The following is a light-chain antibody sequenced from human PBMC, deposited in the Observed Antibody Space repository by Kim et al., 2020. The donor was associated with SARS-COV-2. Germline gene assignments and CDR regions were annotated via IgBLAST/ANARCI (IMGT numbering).Light chain of an antibody. CDR3: QTWPTGMARV. Sequence: QLVLTQSPSVSASLGASVRLTCTLISGHTSYAIAWHQHQPEKGPRFLMKLSSDGSHTKGDGSPDRFSGSSSGTARYLTISSLQSEDEAVYYCQTWPTGMARVSGGGTQLTVL. CDR1: SGHTSYA. CDR2: LSSDGSH. J-gene: IGLJ3*02. V-gene: IGLV4-69*01.